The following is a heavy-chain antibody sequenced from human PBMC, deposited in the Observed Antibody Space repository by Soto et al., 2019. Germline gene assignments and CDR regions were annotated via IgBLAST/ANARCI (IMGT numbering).Heavy chain of an antibody. CDR3: ARSHYDSSGYSLDY. Sequence: PSETLSLTCIVSAGSISSTTYYWGWIRQPPGKGLEWIGSIYYSGSTSYNPSLKSRVTISVDRSKNQFSLKLSSVTAADTAVYYWARSHYDSSGYSLDYWGQGTLVTVSS. V-gene: IGHV4-39*07. D-gene: IGHD3-22*01. CDR1: AGSISSTTYY. CDR2: IYYSGST. J-gene: IGHJ4*02.